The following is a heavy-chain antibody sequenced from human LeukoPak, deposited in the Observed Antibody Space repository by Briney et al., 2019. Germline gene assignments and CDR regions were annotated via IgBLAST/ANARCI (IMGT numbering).Heavy chain of an antibody. Sequence: VASVKVSCKASGYTFTSYYMHWVRQAPGQGLEWTGIINPSGGSTSYAQKFQGRATMTRDTSTSTVYMELSSLRSEDTAVYYCARGFFWSGYYSYYFDYWGQGTLVTVSS. J-gene: IGHJ4*02. CDR3: ARGFFWSGYYSYYFDY. CDR2: INPSGGST. CDR1: GYTFTSYY. V-gene: IGHV1-46*01. D-gene: IGHD3-3*01.